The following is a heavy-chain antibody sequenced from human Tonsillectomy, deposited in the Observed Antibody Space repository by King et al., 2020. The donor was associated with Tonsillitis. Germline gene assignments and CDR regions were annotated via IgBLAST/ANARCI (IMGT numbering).Heavy chain of an antibody. D-gene: IGHD3-22*01. V-gene: IGHV3-23*04. Sequence: EVQLVESGGGLVQPGGSLRLSCAASGFTFSSYAMSWVRQAPGKGLEWVSAISGSGGSTYYADSVKGRFTISRDNSKNTLYLQMNSLRAEDTAVYYCATEPYYYDSSGYYYNAFDIGGQGTMVTVSS. J-gene: IGHJ3*02. CDR2: ISGSGGST. CDR1: GFTFSSYA. CDR3: ATEPYYYDSSGYYYNAFDI.